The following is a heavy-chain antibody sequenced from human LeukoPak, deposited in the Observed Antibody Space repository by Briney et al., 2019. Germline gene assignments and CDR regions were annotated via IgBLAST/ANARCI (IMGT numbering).Heavy chain of an antibody. J-gene: IGHJ3*02. CDR2: IYYSGST. CDR1: AGSTSSYY. V-gene: IGHV4-59*01. Sequence: PESLSLTCPVSAGSTSSYYWSWVRQPPGKGLEWIGYIYYSGSTNYNPSLKSGVTISVDTSKNQFSLKLSSVTAADAAVYYCAGGLGSGYDSVDAFDIWGQGTMVTVSS. CDR3: AGGLGSGYDSVDAFDI. D-gene: IGHD5-12*01.